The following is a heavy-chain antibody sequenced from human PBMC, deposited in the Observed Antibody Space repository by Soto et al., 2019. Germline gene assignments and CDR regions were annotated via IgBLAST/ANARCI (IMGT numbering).Heavy chain of an antibody. CDR1: GFTFSSYD. D-gene: IGHD2-21*01. CDR2: ISFDGGNE. J-gene: IGHJ6*02. Sequence: ESGGGVVQPGRSLRLSCVNSGFTFSSYDMHWVRQAPGKGLEWVAVISFDGGNEYYADSVKGRFTISRDNSKNTLYLHPNSLRAESPAVYYCGRVFCGGDTCPFYCASSGLDVWGQGTTVTVSS. V-gene: IGHV3-30-3*01. CDR3: GRVFCGGDTCPFYCASSGLDV.